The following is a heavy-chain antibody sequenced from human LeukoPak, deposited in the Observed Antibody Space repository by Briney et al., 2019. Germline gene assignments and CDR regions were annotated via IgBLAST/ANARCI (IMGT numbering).Heavy chain of an antibody. CDR3: ARGRLDGSYYFDY. CDR1: GYSISSGYY. J-gene: IGHJ4*02. D-gene: IGHD2-15*01. Sequence: SETLPLTCTVSGYSISSGYYCTWIRQTPGKGLEWIGSVHHTGKTYYNPSLNSRVTISVDTSQIQFSLKLASVTAADTALYYCARGRLDGSYYFDYWGQGALVTVSS. CDR2: VHHTGKT. V-gene: IGHV4-38-2*02.